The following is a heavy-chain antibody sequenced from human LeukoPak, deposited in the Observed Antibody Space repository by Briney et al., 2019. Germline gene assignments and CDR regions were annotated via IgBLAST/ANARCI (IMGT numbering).Heavy chain of an antibody. J-gene: IGHJ4*02. CDR3: AKWGDFDVLTGYYVPDF. Sequence: GASLRLSCAASGFTFSNYAMSWVRQAPGKGLEWVSAITGSGGNTYYADSVKGRFTISRDNSKNTLYLQMNGLRDEDTAVYYCAKWGDFDVLTGYYVPDFWGQGTLVTVSS. CDR1: GFTFSNYA. CDR2: ITGSGGNT. D-gene: IGHD3-9*01. V-gene: IGHV3-23*01.